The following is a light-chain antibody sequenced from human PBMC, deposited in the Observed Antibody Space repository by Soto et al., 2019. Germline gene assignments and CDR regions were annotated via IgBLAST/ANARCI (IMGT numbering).Light chain of an antibody. CDR1: RSDVGGNNF. V-gene: IGLV2-14*01. CDR3: SSYTSSSTYV. J-gene: IGLJ1*01. Sequence: QSVLTQPASVSGSPGQSITISCTGTRSDVGGNNFVSWYQQHPGKAPKVMIYDVSNRPSGVSNRFSGSKSGNTASLIISGLQAEDEADYYCSSYTSSSTYVFGTGTKVT. CDR2: DVS.